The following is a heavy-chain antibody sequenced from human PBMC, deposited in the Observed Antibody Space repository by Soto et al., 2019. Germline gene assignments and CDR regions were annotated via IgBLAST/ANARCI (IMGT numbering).Heavy chain of an antibody. CDR1: GGSISSYY. J-gene: IGHJ4*02. V-gene: IGHV4-59*08. CDR2: IYYSGST. Sequence: SETLSLTCTVSGGSISSYYWSWIRQPPGKGLEWIGYIYYSGSTNYNPSLKSRVTISVDTSKNQFSLKLSSVTAADTAVYYCARHTTMVRGDLTDFDYWGQGTLVTVSS. CDR3: ARHTTMVRGDLTDFDY. D-gene: IGHD3-10*01.